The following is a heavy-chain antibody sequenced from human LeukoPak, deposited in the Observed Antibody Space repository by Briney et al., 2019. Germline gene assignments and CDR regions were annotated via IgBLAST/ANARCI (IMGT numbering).Heavy chain of an antibody. J-gene: IGHJ5*02. Sequence: ASEKVSCKASGYTFTSNGISWVRQAPGQGLEWMGWISAYNGNTIYAQKLQDRVTMTTDSSTSTAYMELRSLRSDDTAVYFCAREDYAANSGPHWFDPWGQGTLVTVSS. CDR1: GYTFTSNG. CDR3: AREDYAANSGPHWFDP. D-gene: IGHD4-23*01. CDR2: ISAYNGNT. V-gene: IGHV1-18*01.